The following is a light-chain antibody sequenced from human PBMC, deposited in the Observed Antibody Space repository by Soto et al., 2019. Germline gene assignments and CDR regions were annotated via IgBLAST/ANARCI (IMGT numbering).Light chain of an antibody. Sequence: LTQPASVSGAPGQSITISCTGTSSDVGGYNYVSWYQQHPGKAPKLMIYDVSHRPSGVSNRFSGSKSGNTAPLTISGLQADDEADYYCSSYTSSSTLYVFGTGTKVTVL. CDR1: SSDVGGYNY. CDR3: SSYTSSSTLYV. CDR2: DVS. V-gene: IGLV2-14*01. J-gene: IGLJ1*01.